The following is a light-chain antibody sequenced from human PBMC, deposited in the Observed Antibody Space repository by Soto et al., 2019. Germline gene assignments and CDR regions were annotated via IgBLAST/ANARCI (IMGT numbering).Light chain of an antibody. CDR1: SSNIGTNY. Sequence: QSVLTQPPSASGTPGQRVIISCSGSSSNIGTNYVYWYQQLPGTAPKSLIYRTNQRPSGVPERFSASTSGTSASLAISGLRSEDEADYYCAAWDDSLSGLVFGTGTKLTVL. CDR3: AAWDDSLSGLV. CDR2: RTN. J-gene: IGLJ1*01. V-gene: IGLV1-47*01.